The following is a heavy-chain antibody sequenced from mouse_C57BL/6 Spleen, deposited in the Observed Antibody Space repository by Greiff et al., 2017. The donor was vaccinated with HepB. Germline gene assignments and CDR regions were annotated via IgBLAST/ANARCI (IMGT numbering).Heavy chain of an antibody. Sequence: QVQLQQSGAELVRPGASVTLSCKASGYTFTDYEMHWVKQTPVHGLEWIGAIDPETGGTAYNQKFKGKAILTADKSSSTAYMELRILTSEDSAVYYCTRGGTGPFAYWGQGTLVTVSA. CDR2: IDPETGGT. J-gene: IGHJ3*01. V-gene: IGHV1-15*01. CDR1: GYTFTDYE. CDR3: TRGGTGPFAY. D-gene: IGHD4-1*01.